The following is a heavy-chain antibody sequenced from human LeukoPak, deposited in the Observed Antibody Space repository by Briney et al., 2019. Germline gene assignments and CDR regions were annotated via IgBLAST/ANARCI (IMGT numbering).Heavy chain of an antibody. CDR2: IWYDGSNK. J-gene: IGHJ3*02. D-gene: IGHD3-10*01. CDR1: GFTFSSYG. Sequence: GGSLRLSCAASGFTFSSYGMHWVRQAPGKGLEGVAVIWYDGSNKYYADSVKGRFTISRDNSKNTLYLQMNSLRAEDTAVYYCARGMDHMVRDFDAFDIWGQGTMVTVSS. V-gene: IGHV3-33*01. CDR3: ARGMDHMVRDFDAFDI.